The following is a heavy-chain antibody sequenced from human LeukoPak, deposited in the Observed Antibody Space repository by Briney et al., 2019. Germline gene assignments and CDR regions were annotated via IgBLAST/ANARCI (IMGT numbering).Heavy chain of an antibody. J-gene: IGHJ3*02. CDR1: GFTFSSAS. D-gene: IGHD2-2*01. Sequence: GGSLRLSCSASGFTFSSASMNWVRQAPGKGLEWVSYISSTSNTIYYADSVKGRFTISRDNAKNSLYLQMNSLRDEGSAVYYCARSTQRAFDIWGQGTMVTVSS. CDR3: ARSTQRAFDI. V-gene: IGHV3-48*02. CDR2: ISSTSNTI.